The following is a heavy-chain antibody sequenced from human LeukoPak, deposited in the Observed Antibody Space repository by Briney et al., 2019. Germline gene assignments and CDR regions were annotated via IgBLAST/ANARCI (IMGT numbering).Heavy chain of an antibody. D-gene: IGHD5-18*01. V-gene: IGHV1-18*01. Sequence: ASVKVSCKASGYTFTSYDINWVRQATGQGLEWMGWISAYNGNTNYAQKLQGRVTMTTDTSTSTAYMELRSLRSDDTAVYYCARLGAPRGYSYGGYFDYWGQGTLVTVSS. CDR2: ISAYNGNT. CDR3: ARLGAPRGYSYGGYFDY. J-gene: IGHJ4*02. CDR1: GYTFTSYD.